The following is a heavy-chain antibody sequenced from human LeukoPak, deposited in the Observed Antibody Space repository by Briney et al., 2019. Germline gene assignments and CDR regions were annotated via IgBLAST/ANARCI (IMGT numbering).Heavy chain of an antibody. D-gene: IGHD3-22*01. CDR2: ISGSGGST. Sequence: PGGSLRLPCAASGFTFSSYAMSWVRQAPGKGLEWVSAISGSGGSTYYADSVKGRFTISRDNSKNTLYLQMNSLRAEDTAVYYCAKDLTWCYYDRSGPLAPRGHWGQGTLVTVSS. CDR1: GFTFSSYA. J-gene: IGHJ4*02. V-gene: IGHV3-23*01. CDR3: AKDLTWCYYDRSGPLAPRGH.